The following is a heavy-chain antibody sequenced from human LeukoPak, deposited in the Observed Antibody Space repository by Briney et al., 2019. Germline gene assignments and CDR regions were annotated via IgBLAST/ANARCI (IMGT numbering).Heavy chain of an antibody. CDR3: ASWNPLGYSYGYRFDY. D-gene: IGHD5-18*01. CDR2: ISSSSSTI. J-gene: IGHJ4*02. CDR1: GFTFDDYG. V-gene: IGHV3-48*04. Sequence: PGGSLRLSCAASGFTFDDYGMSWVRQAPGKGLEWVSYISSSSSTIYYADSVKGRFTISRDNAKNSLYLQMNSLRAEDTAVYYCASWNPLGYSYGYRFDYWGQGTLVTVSS.